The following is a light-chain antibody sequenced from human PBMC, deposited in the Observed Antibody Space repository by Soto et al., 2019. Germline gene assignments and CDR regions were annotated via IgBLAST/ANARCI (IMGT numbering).Light chain of an antibody. CDR1: QSVSSN. V-gene: IGKV3-15*01. Sequence: EIVMTQSPATLSVSPGERATLSCRASQSVSSNLAWYQQKPGQSPRLLIYGASTMATGIPARFSGSGSGTEFTLTISSLQSEDFAVYSCQQYNNWPPGGYTFGQGTKLEIK. CDR2: GAS. J-gene: IGKJ2*01. CDR3: QQYNNWPPGGYT.